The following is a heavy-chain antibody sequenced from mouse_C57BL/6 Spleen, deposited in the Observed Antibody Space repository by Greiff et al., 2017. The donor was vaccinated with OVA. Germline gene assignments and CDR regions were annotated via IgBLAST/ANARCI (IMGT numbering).Heavy chain of an antibody. D-gene: IGHD2-3*01. Sequence: VQLQQSGAELAKPGASVKLSCKASGYTFTSYWMHWVKQRPGQGLEWIGYINPSSGYTKYNQKFKDKATLTADKSSSTAYMQLSSLTYEDSAVYYCARGDYDPYWYFDVWGTGTTVTVSS. CDR2: INPSSGYT. CDR3: ARGDYDPYWYFDV. V-gene: IGHV1-7*01. J-gene: IGHJ1*03. CDR1: GYTFTSYW.